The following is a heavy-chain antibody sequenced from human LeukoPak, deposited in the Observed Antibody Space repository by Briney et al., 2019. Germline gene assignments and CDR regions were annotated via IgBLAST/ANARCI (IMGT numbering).Heavy chain of an antibody. Sequence: GASVKVSCKASGGTFSSYAISWVRQAPGQGLEWMGGIIPIFGTANYAQKFQGRVTITADESTSTAYMELSSLRSDDTAVYYCARDRGEAYCSGGSCYEGPFDPWGQGTLVTVSS. CDR3: ARDRGEAYCSGGSCYEGPFDP. CDR2: IIPIFGTA. V-gene: IGHV1-69*13. J-gene: IGHJ5*02. CDR1: GGTFSSYA. D-gene: IGHD2-15*01.